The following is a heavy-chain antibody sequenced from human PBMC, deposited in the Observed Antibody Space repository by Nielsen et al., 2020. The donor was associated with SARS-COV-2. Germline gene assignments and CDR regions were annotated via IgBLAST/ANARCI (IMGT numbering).Heavy chain of an antibody. V-gene: IGHV3-23*01. CDR2: ISGSGGST. D-gene: IGHD3-10*01. J-gene: IGHJ6*02. Sequence: GESLKISCTASGFTFSNYAMSWVRQAPGKGLEWVSAISGSGGSTYYADSVKGRFTISRDNSKNTLYLQMNSLRAEDTALYYCAKMGYYYGSGSYYYYGMDVWGQGTTVTVSS. CDR3: AKMGYYYGSGSYYYYGMDV. CDR1: GFTFSNYA.